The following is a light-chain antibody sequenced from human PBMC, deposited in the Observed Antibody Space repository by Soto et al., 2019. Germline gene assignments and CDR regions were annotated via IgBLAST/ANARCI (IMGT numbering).Light chain of an antibody. CDR1: QNINNY. CDR2: GAS. J-gene: IGKJ4*01. CDR3: QQYDNLPLT. V-gene: IGKV1-33*01. Sequence: IQMTQSPSSLSASIGDRVTITCQASQNINNYLNWYHQKPGKAPKLLIYGASNLETGVPSRFSGSGSGTDFTFTITSLQAEDIATYYCQQYDNLPLTFGGGTKVEIK.